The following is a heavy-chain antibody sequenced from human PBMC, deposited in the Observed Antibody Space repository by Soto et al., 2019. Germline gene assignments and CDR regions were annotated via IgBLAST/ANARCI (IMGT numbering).Heavy chain of an antibody. CDR1: GGPFSSYH. Sequence: QVQLVQSGAEVKKPGSSVKLSCKASGGPFSSYHISWVRQAPGQGLEWVGRIIPILGRANNAQHFQGRVTITADTSTTTAYLELSRLTSEDTAVYYCAKVGGTTSSNWFAPWGHGTLVTVSS. V-gene: IGHV1-69*08. J-gene: IGHJ5*02. CDR2: IIPILGRA. CDR3: AKVGGTTSSNWFAP. D-gene: IGHD2-2*01.